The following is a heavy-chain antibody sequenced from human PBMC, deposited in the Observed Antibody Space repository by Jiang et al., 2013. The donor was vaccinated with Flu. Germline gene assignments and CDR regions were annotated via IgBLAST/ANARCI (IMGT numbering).Heavy chain of an antibody. J-gene: IGHJ6*04. CDR1: GYSFTSYW. CDR2: IYPGDSDT. Sequence: GAEVKKPGESLKISCKGSGYSFTSYWIGWVRQMPGKGLEWMGIIYPGDSDTRYSPSFQGQVTISADKSISTAYLQWSSLKASDTAMYYCARHGAGSADYGDYDHYYGMDVWGKGTTVTVSS. V-gene: IGHV5-51*01. D-gene: IGHD4-17*01. CDR3: ARHGAGSADYGDYDHYYGMDV.